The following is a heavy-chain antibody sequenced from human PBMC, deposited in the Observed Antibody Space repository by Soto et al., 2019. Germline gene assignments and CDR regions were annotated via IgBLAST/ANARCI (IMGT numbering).Heavy chain of an antibody. CDR2: IYYSGNT. V-gene: IGHV4-61*08. Sequence: SATLSLTCTVSGGSVSSGDYYWSWIRQPPGKGLEWIGYIYYSGNTNYNPSLKSRVIISVDTSKNLFSLKLTSVTAADTAVYYCARSLVDTSMIYWLDPWGEGPLVTVAS. CDR1: GGSVSSGDYY. J-gene: IGHJ5*02. D-gene: IGHD5-18*01. CDR3: ARSLVDTSMIYWLDP.